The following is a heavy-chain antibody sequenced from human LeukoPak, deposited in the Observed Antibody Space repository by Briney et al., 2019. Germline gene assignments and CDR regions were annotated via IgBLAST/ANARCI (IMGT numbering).Heavy chain of an antibody. V-gene: IGHV4-39*01. J-gene: IGHJ3*01. D-gene: IGHD1-14*01. CDR3: ARRRHNLDSFAA. CDR1: GDSFTSPDHY. CDR2: IHDTGRT. Sequence: PSETLSLTCTVTGDSFTSPDHYWDWVRLPPGKGLEWVGAIHDTGRTYYSPSLKRRVTISVDTSKSQFSLDLRYATAADTAVYYCARRRHNLDSFAAWGRGTVVTVSS.